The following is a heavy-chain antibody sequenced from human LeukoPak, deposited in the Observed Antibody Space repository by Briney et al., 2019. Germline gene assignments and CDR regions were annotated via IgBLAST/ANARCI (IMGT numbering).Heavy chain of an antibody. V-gene: IGHV3-74*03. CDR2: IKSDGSA. CDR3: AREVASAAFDY. D-gene: IGHD5-12*01. J-gene: IGHJ4*02. Sequence: PGGSLRLSCAVSGFTFSGSGYWMHWVRQAPGKGLVWISLIKSDGSAMYADSVKGRFSISRDNAKNTLYLQMNSLRADDTAVYFCAREVASAAFDYWGQGTPVTVSS. CDR1: GFTFSGSGYW.